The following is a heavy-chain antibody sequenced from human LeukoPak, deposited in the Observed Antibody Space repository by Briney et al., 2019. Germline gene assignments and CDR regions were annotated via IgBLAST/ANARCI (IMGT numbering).Heavy chain of an antibody. J-gene: IGHJ5*02. CDR3: ARDSVYVYDFWSGYPTNWFDP. V-gene: IGHV4-61*02. Sequence: SQTLSLTCTVSGGSISSGSYYWSWIRQPAGKGLEWIGRIYTSGSTNYNPSLKSRVTIPVDTSKNQFSLKLSSVTAADTAVYYCARDSVYVYDFWSGYPTNWFDPWGQGTLVTVSS. CDR1: GGSISSGSYY. D-gene: IGHD3-3*01. CDR2: IYTSGST.